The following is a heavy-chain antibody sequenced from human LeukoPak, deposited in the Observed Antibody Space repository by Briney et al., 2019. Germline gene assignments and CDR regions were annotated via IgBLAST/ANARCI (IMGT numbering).Heavy chain of an antibody. J-gene: IGHJ4*02. CDR1: GGSFSGYY. CDR2: INHSGST. CDR3: ARQGAYGFDY. D-gene: IGHD4-17*01. V-gene: IGHV4-34*01. Sequence: PSETLSLTCAVYGGSFSGYYWNCIRQPPGKGLEWIGEINHSGSTNYNPSLKSRVTISVDTSKNQFSLKLSSVTAADTAVHYCARQGAYGFDYWGQGTLVTVST.